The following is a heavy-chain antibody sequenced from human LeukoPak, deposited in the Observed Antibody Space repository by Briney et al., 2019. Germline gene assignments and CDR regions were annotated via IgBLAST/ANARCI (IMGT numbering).Heavy chain of an antibody. CDR3: ARHSSSWYHFDY. J-gene: IGHJ4*02. CDR2: IYYSGST. Sequence: SSETLSLTCTVSGGSISSYYWSWIRQPPGKGLEWIGYIYYSGSTNYNPSLKSRVTISVDTSKNQFSLNLSSVTAADTAVYYCARHSSSWYHFDYWGQGTLVTVSS. CDR1: GGSISSYY. V-gene: IGHV4-59*08. D-gene: IGHD6-13*01.